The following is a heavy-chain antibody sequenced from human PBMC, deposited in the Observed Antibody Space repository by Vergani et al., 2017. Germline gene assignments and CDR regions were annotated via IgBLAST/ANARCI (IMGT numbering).Heavy chain of an antibody. D-gene: IGHD3-10*01. CDR2: INHSVST. Sequence: QVQLQQWGAGLLNPSKTLSLTSAVYGGSFSGYYWSWIRQPPGTGLEWFGEINHSVSTNYNPSLKSLVTISVDTSKNHFSLKLCSVTAADTAVYYCARSGYEGSARRPGEVWGQGTMVTVSS. V-gene: IGHV4-34*01. J-gene: IGHJ3*01. CDR3: ARSGYEGSARRPGEV. CDR1: GGSFSGYY.